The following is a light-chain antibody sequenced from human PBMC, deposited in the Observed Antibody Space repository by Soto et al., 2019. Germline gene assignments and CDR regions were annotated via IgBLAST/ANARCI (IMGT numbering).Light chain of an antibody. CDR1: QSISNW. Sequence: DIRITHSPSTLSASVGDTVTITFRASQSISNWLALYQQKPGKAPTLLIYDVSRLESGVPSRFSGSGSGTEFTLTINGLQPGDFETYYCQQYDTYYTFGQGTKVDIK. CDR2: DVS. CDR3: QQYDTYYT. V-gene: IGKV1-5*01. J-gene: IGKJ2*01.